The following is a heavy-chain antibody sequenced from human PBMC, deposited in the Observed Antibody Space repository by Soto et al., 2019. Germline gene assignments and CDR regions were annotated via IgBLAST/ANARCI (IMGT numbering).Heavy chain of an antibody. J-gene: IGHJ4*02. Sequence: GGSLRLSCAASGFTFSDYYMSWIRQAPGKGLEWVSYISSSGSTIYYADSVKGRFTISRDNAKNSLYLQMNSLRAEDTAVYYCAVRGVISRVWRFFDYWGQGTLVTVSS. CDR2: ISSSGSTI. CDR3: AVRGVISRVWRFFDY. CDR1: GFTFSDYY. V-gene: IGHV3-11*01. D-gene: IGHD3-10*02.